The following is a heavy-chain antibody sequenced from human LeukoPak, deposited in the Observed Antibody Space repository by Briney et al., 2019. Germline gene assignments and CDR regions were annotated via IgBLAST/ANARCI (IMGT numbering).Heavy chain of an antibody. Sequence: SETLSLTCTVSGGSISSYYWSWIRQPPGKGLEWIGYIYYSGSTNYNPSLKSRVTISVDTSKNQFSLKLSSVTAADTAVYYCARWGDNDSSGYYYGSLDYWGQGTLVTVSS. CDR1: GGSISSYY. CDR3: ARWGDNDSSGYYYGSLDY. CDR2: IYYSGST. D-gene: IGHD3-22*01. V-gene: IGHV4-59*01. J-gene: IGHJ4*02.